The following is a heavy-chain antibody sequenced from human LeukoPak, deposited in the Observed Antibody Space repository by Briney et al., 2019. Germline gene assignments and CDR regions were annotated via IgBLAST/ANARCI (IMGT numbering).Heavy chain of an antibody. D-gene: IGHD4-23*01. Sequence: SETLSLTCTVSGGSISSYYWSWVRQPPGKGLGLVGYIFYTGRTNFNPSLKDRVTISLLTSQTRFSLKLSSVTAADTAVYYCATVTGGDDAFDIWGQGTMVTVSS. CDR2: IFYTGRT. CDR3: ATVTGGDDAFDI. V-gene: IGHV4-59*01. CDR1: GGSISSYY. J-gene: IGHJ3*02.